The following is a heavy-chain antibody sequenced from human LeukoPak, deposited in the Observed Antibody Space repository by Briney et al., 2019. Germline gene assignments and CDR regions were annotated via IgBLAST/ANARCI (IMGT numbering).Heavy chain of an antibody. J-gene: IGHJ4*02. CDR3: ARDYYGSGSSLDY. V-gene: IGHV1-18*04. D-gene: IGHD3-10*01. CDR2: ISAYNGNT. Sequence: ASVKVSCKASGYTFTSYGISWVRQAPGQGLEWMGWISAYNGNTNYAQKLQGRVTMTTDTSTSTAYTELRSLRSDDTAVYYCARDYYGSGSSLDYWGQGTLVTVSS. CDR1: GYTFTSYG.